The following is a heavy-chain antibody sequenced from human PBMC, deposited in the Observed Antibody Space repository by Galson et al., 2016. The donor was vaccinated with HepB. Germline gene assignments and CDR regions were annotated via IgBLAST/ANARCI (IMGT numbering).Heavy chain of an antibody. CDR2: ITSVSTRT. CDR1: GFSFDYHT. J-gene: IGHJ4*02. D-gene: IGHD3-3*02. CDR3: ARLVSVAFGLDY. V-gene: IGHV3-21*01. Sequence: SLRLSCAASGFSFDYHTMHWVRQSPGKAPEWVSAITSVSTRTYYADSVRGRFTISRDNAKNSLYLQMTSLKVEDTAIYYCARLVSVAFGLDYWGPGTLVTVSS.